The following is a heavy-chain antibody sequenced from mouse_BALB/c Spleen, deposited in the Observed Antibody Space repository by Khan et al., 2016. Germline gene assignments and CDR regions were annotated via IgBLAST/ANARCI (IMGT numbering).Heavy chain of an antibody. CDR1: GFNIKDTY. J-gene: IGHJ3*01. V-gene: IGHV14-3*02. Sequence: VQLQQSGAELVKPGASVKLSCTASGFNIKDTYMHWVKQRPEQGLEWIGRIDPANGNTKYDPKFQGKATITADTSSKTAYLQLSSLTSEDTAFYYCARSPYDDDVGFAYWGQGTLVTVSA. D-gene: IGHD2-4*01. CDR3: ARSPYDDDVGFAY. CDR2: IDPANGNT.